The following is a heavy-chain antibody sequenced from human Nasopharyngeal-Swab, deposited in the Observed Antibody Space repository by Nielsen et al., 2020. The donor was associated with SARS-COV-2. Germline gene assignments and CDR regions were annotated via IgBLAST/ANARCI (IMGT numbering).Heavy chain of an antibody. D-gene: IGHD3-10*01. CDR3: ARERGRGGIWNYYYYYMDV. CDR1: GGSISSSSYY. Sequence: ETLSPTCTVSGGSISSSSYYWGWIRQPPGKGLEWTGSIYYSGSTYYNPSLKSRVTISVDTSKNQFSRKLSSVTAADPAVYYCARERGRGGIWNYYYYYMDVWGKGTTVTVSS. J-gene: IGHJ6*03. V-gene: IGHV4-39*07. CDR2: IYYSGST.